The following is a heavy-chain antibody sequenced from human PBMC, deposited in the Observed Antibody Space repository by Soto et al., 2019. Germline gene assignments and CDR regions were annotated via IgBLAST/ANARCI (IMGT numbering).Heavy chain of an antibody. Sequence: GGSLRLSCTASGFNTRFYSMSWFRQTPGKGLEWVAALSRSGGATYYADSVRGRFTISRDASRDTLFLQMSNLRAEDTALYYCSKGEMSTIRNSFDPWGQGTLVTVSS. D-gene: IGHD1-7*01. V-gene: IGHV3-23*01. CDR3: SKGEMSTIRNSFDP. J-gene: IGHJ5*02. CDR2: LSRSGGAT. CDR1: GFNTRFYS.